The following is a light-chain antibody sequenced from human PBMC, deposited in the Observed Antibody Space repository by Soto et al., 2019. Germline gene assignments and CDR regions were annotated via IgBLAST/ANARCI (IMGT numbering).Light chain of an antibody. V-gene: IGLV2-14*01. CDR2: DVS. J-gene: IGLJ2*01. CDR3: SSYTSSSTLDVV. Sequence: QSVLTQPASVSGSPGQSITISCTGTSSDVGGYNYVSWYQQHPGKAPKLMIYDVSNRPSGVFNRFSGSKSGNTASLTISGLQAEDEDDYSCSSYTSSSTLDVVFGGGTKVTVL. CDR1: SSDVGGYNY.